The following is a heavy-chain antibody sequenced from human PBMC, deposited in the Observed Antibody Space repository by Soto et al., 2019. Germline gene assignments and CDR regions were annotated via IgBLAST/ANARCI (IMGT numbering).Heavy chain of an antibody. D-gene: IGHD3-22*01. CDR3: ARDVQEGYYDSSGYYDVDY. CDR1: GFTFSSYS. Sequence: GGSLRLSCAASGFTFSSYSMNWVRQAPGKGLEWVSYISSSSSTIYYADSVKGRFTISRDNAKNSLYLQMNSLRDEDTAVYYCARDVQEGYYDSSGYYDVDYWGQGTLVTVSS. V-gene: IGHV3-48*02. CDR2: ISSSSSTI. J-gene: IGHJ4*02.